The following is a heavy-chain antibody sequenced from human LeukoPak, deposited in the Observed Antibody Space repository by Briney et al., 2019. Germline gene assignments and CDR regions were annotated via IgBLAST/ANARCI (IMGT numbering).Heavy chain of an antibody. CDR3: ARDLLGGYYDSSGSRLDY. V-gene: IGHV1-18*04. J-gene: IGHJ4*02. D-gene: IGHD3-22*01. CDR2: ISSYNGNT. Sequence: ASVKVSCKASDYIFSTYGITWVRQAPGQGLGWMGWISSYNGNTNHAQKFQGRLTMTTDTSTSTAYMDLGSLRSDDTAVYYCARDLLGGYYDSSGSRLDYWGQGTLVTVSS. CDR1: DYIFSTYG.